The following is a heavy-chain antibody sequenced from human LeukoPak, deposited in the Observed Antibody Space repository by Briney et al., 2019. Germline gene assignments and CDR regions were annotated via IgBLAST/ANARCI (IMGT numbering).Heavy chain of an antibody. V-gene: IGHV3-66*01. Sequence: PGGSLRLSCAASGFTVSSNYMSWVRQAPGKGLEWVSVIYSGGSTYYADSVKGRFTISRDNSKNTLYLQMNSLRAEDTAVYYCARGARTRGYSYGPFDYWGQGTLVTVSS. J-gene: IGHJ4*02. D-gene: IGHD5-18*01. CDR3: ARGARTRGYSYGPFDY. CDR1: GFTVSSNY. CDR2: IYSGGST.